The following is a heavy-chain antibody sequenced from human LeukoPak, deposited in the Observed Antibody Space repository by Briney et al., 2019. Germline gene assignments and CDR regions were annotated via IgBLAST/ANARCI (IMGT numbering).Heavy chain of an antibody. D-gene: IGHD1-26*01. CDR2: IWYDGSIK. Sequence: GGSLRLSCAASGFTFSSYGMHWVRQAPGKGLEWVAVIWYDGSIKYYADSVKGRFTISRDNPKNTLYLQMNSLRAEDTAVYYCARVGSGSYFLDGFDIWGQGTMVTVSS. CDR1: GFTFSSYG. V-gene: IGHV3-33*01. CDR3: ARVGSGSYFLDGFDI. J-gene: IGHJ3*02.